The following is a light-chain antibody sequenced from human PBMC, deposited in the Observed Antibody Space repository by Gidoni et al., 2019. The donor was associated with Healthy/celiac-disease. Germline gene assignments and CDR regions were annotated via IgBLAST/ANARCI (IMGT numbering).Light chain of an antibody. CDR2: AAS. CDR3: QQSYSTRPT. CDR1: QSISSY. J-gene: IGKJ3*01. Sequence: DIQMTQSPSSLSASVGDRVTITCRASQSISSYLNWYQQKPGKAPKLLIYAASSLQSGVPSRFSGSGSGTDFTLTISSLQPEDFATYYCQQSYSTRPTFGPGTKVDIK. V-gene: IGKV1-39*01.